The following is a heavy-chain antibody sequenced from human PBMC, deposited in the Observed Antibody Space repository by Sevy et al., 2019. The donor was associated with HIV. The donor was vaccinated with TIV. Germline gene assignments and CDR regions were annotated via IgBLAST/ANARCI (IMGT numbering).Heavy chain of an antibody. CDR3: ARERLEGAATYYFDY. V-gene: IGHV3-33*01. Sequence: GGSLRLSCAPSGFTFSNYGMHWVRQAPGKGLEWVALIGYDGTSKYYADSVKGRVTISRDNSKNTLYLQMNSLRAEDTAVYYCARERLEGAATYYFDYWGQGTLVTVSS. CDR2: IGYDGTSK. D-gene: IGHD1-26*01. CDR1: GFTFSNYG. J-gene: IGHJ4*02.